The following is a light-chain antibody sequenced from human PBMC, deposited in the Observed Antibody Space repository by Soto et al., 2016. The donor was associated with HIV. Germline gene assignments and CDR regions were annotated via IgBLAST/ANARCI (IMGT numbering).Light chain of an antibody. V-gene: IGLV3-21*03. Sequence: SYELTQPPSVSVAPGKTASITCGGNRVGGKSVHWYQQKPGQAPVLVVYDDSDRPSGIPDRFSGSNSGNTATLTISRVEAGDEADYYCQVWDSSSDVVFGGGTKLTVL. CDR2: DDS. CDR1: RVGGKS. CDR3: QVWDSSSDVV. J-gene: IGLJ2*01.